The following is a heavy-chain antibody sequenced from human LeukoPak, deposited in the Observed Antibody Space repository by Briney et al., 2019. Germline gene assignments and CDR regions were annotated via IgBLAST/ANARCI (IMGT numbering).Heavy chain of an antibody. CDR3: ARDYYDSSGYYLPEFDY. J-gene: IGHJ4*02. V-gene: IGHV7-4-1*02. D-gene: IGHD3-22*01. CDR1: GYTFTSYA. Sequence: ASVKVSCKASGYTFTSYAMNWVRQAPGQGLEWMGWINTNTGNPTYAQGFTGRFVFSLDTSVSTAYLQISSLKAEDTAVHYCARDYYDSSGYYLPEFDYWGQGTLVTVSS. CDR2: INTNTGNP.